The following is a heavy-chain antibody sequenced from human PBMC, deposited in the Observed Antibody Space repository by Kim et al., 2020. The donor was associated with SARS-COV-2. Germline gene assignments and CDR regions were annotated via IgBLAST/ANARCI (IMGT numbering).Heavy chain of an antibody. D-gene: IGHD6-19*01. V-gene: IGHV3-23*01. CDR3: AKDHPSSGWPTFDS. J-gene: IGHJ4*02. CDR2: VNNGGNA. CDR1: GFTFSRYA. Sequence: GGSLRLSCAASGFTFSRYAMSWVRQAPGKGPEWIAAVNNGGNAYYANSAKGRFTVSRDNNRNTLDLQMNSLTAEATALYFCAKDHPSSGWPTFDSLGQGT.